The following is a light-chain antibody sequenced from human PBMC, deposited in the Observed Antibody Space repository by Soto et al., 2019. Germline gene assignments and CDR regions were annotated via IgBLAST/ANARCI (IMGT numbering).Light chain of an antibody. CDR3: LQEYNFPHT. V-gene: IGKV1-6*01. CDR2: RAS. CDR1: QDIRYD. J-gene: IGKJ2*01. Sequence: AIEMTQSPSSLSAAVGDRVTIPCRASQDIRYDLAWYQQKPGKAPKLLIYRASRLQSGVPPRFSGSGSGTDFSLNISSLQPEDFATYYCLQEYNFPHTFGPGTKLEIK.